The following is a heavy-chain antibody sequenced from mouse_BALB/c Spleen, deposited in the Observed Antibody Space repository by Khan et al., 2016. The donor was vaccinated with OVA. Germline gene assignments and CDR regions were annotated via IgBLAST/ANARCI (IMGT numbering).Heavy chain of an antibody. CDR3: ARDAGRY. J-gene: IGHJ4*01. CDR2: INPKNGNT. D-gene: IGHD3-1*01. CDR1: GYTFPEYT. V-gene: IGHV1-18*01. Sequence: EVELVESGPELVKPGASVKISCKTSGYTFPEYTVHWVKQSLGKSLDWIGVINPKNGNTAYNQKFKGKATLTVDKSSSTAYMEFRSLTSEDSAVYFWARDAGRYWGQRTLVTV.